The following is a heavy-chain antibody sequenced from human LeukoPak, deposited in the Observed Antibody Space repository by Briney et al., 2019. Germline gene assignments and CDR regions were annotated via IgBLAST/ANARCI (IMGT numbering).Heavy chain of an antibody. CDR3: ASQVMTTVTQFDY. CDR1: GGSISSSSYY. CDR2: IYYSGST. D-gene: IGHD4-17*01. J-gene: IGHJ4*02. V-gene: IGHV4-39*01. Sequence: SETLSLTCTVSGGSISSSSYYWGWFRQPPGKGLEWIGSIYYSGSTYYNPSLKSRVTISVDTSKNQFSLKLSSVTAADTAVYYCASQVMTTVTQFDYWGQGTLVTVSS.